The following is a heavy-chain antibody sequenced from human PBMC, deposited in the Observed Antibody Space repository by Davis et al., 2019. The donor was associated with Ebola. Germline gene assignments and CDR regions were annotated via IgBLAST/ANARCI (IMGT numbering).Heavy chain of an antibody. CDR1: GGSTTVYY. Sequence: SETLSLTCTVSGGSTTVYYWSWIRQPPGKGLEWIGYINYSGSTYYNPSLKSRVTISVDTSKNQFSLKLSSVTAADTAVYYCARGHSYGSMVYGLDVWGQGTTVTVSS. V-gene: IGHV4-59*04. CDR2: INYSGST. D-gene: IGHD5-18*01. CDR3: ARGHSYGSMVYGLDV. J-gene: IGHJ6*02.